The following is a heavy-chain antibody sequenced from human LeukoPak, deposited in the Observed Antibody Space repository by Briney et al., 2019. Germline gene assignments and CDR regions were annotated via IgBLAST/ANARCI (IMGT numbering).Heavy chain of an antibody. CDR3: ARTIVPAVDFDY. D-gene: IGHD2-2*01. CDR2: INHSGST. Sequence: PSETLSLTCAVYGGSFSGYYWSWIRQPPGKGLEWIGGINHSGSTNYNPSLKSRVTISVDTSKNQFSLKLSSVTAADTAVYYCARTIVPAVDFDYWGQGTLVTVSS. V-gene: IGHV4-34*01. CDR1: GGSFSGYY. J-gene: IGHJ4*02.